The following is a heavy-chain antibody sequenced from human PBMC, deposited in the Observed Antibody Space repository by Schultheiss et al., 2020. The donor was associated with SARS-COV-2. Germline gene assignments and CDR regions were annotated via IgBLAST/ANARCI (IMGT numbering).Heavy chain of an antibody. CDR1: GGSINSGGSY. Sequence: SQTLSLTCTVSGGSINSGGSYWSWIRQHPGKGLEWIGYIYYSGSTNYNPSLKSRVTMSVDTSKNQFSLKLSSVTAADTAVYYCASVTYSSLRFDPWGQGTLVTVSS. V-gene: IGHV4-30-4*08. J-gene: IGHJ5*02. D-gene: IGHD3-22*01. CDR2: IYYSGST. CDR3: ASVTYSSLRFDP.